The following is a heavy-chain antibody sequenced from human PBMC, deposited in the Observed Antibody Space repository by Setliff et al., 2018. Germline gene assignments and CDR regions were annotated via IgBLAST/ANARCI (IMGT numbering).Heavy chain of an antibody. CDR1: GGSFSGYY. J-gene: IGHJ6*03. V-gene: IGHV4-59*01. CDR3: ARLPAYGGLYYYYLDV. Sequence: SETLSLTCAVYGGSFSGYYWSWIRQPPGKGLEWIGYIHYSGSTSYSPSLKSRVTISVDTSKDQFSLKMSSVTAAVTAVYYCARLPAYGGLYYYYLDVWGKGTTVTVSS. D-gene: IGHD2-2*02. CDR2: IHYSGST.